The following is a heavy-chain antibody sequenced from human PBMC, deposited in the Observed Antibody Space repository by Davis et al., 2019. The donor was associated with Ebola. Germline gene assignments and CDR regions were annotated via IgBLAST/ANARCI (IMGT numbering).Heavy chain of an antibody. Sequence: ASVKVSCKASGYTFTGYYMHWVRQAPGQGLEWMGRINPNSGGTNYAQKFQGRVTMTRDTSISTAYMELSRLRSDDTAVYYCAGRYCSSTSCYGSWFDPWGQGTLVTVSS. CDR3: AGRYCSSTSCYGSWFDP. V-gene: IGHV1-2*06. CDR2: INPNSGGT. J-gene: IGHJ5*02. D-gene: IGHD2-2*01. CDR1: GYTFTGYY.